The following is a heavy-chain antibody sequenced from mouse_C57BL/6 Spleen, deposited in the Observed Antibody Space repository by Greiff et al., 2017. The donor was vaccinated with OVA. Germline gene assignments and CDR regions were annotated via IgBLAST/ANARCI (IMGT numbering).Heavy chain of an antibody. V-gene: IGHV1-69*01. CDR3: ARFLYSNYDY. CDR2: IDPSDSYT. CDR1: GYTFTSYW. J-gene: IGHJ2*01. D-gene: IGHD2-5*01. Sequence: VQLQQSGAELVKPGASVKLSCKASGYTFTSYWMHWVKQRPGQGLEWIGEIDPSDSYTNYNQKFKGKSTLTVDKSSSTAYMQLSSLTSEDSAVYYCARFLYSNYDYWGQGTTLTVSS.